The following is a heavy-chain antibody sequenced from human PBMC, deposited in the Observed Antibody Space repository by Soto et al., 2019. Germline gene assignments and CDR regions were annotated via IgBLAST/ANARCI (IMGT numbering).Heavy chain of an antibody. CDR3: ASAGFITIFVVVNGPDTEDAIDI. V-gene: IGHV1-18*01. D-gene: IGHD3-3*01. J-gene: IGHJ3*02. CDR2: ISAYNGNK. Sequence: GASVKVSCKASGYTFTSYGISWVRQAPGQGLEWMGWISAYNGNKNYAQKLQGRVTMTTDTSTSTAYMELRSLRSDDTAVYYCASAGFITIFVVVNGPDTEDAIDISGQATIVTVSS. CDR1: GYTFTSYG.